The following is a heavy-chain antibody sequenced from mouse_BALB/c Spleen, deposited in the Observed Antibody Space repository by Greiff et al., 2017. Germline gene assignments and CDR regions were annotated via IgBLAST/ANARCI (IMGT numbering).Heavy chain of an antibody. V-gene: IGHV3-2*02. J-gene: IGHJ3*01. CDR1: GYSITSDYA. CDR3: ARERELRFAY. CDR2: ISYSGST. D-gene: IGHD1-1*01. Sequence: EVHLVESGPGLVKPSQSLSLTCTVTGYSITSDYAWNWIRQFPGNKLEWMGYISYSGSTSYNPSLKSRISITRDTSKNQFFLQLNSVTTEDTATYYCARERELRFAYWGQGTLVTVSA.